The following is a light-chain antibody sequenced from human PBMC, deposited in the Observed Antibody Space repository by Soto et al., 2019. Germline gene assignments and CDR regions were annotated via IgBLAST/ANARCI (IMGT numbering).Light chain of an antibody. Sequence: EIVLTQSPGTLSLSPGERATLSCRASQSVSSSYLAWYQQKPGQAPRLLIYGASGRATGIPDRFSGSGSGTDITLTISRLEPEDFAVYYCQRYGSSPLTFGGGTKVEVK. CDR3: QRYGSSPLT. V-gene: IGKV3-20*01. CDR2: GAS. J-gene: IGKJ4*01. CDR1: QSVSSSY.